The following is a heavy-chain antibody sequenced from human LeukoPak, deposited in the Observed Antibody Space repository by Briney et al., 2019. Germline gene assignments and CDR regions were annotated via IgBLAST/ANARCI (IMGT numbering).Heavy chain of an antibody. CDR2: IYTVGNT. J-gene: IGHJ4*02. CDR3: ARGYSYGYFDY. Sequence: GGSLRLSCAASGFTVSSNYMSWVRQAPGRGLEWVSVIYTVGNTYYAESVKGRFTISRDNSKNTLYLQMNSLRAEDTAVYCCARGYSYGYFDYWGQGTLVTVSS. CDR1: GFTVSSNY. D-gene: IGHD5-18*01. V-gene: IGHV3-53*01.